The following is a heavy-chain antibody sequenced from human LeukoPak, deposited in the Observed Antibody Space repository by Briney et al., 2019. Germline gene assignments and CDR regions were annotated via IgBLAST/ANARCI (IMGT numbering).Heavy chain of an antibody. J-gene: IGHJ5*02. V-gene: IGHV3-23*01. CDR1: GFTFSSYA. D-gene: IGHD2-2*01. Sequence: GGSLRLSCAAFGFTFSSYAMSWVRQAPGKGLEWVSAISGSGGSTYYADSVKGRFTISRDNSKNTLYLQMNSLRAEDTAVYYCARTSYQLLSRWFDPWGQGTLVTVSS. CDR3: ARTSYQLLSRWFDP. CDR2: ISGSGGST.